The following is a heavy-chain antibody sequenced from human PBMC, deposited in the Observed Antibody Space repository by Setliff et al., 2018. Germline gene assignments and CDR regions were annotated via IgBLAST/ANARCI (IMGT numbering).Heavy chain of an antibody. CDR2: ISATSLNT. CDR3: ARDGSAFFYQN. J-gene: IGHJ4*02. V-gene: IGHV3-48*01. Sequence: HPGGSLRLSCAASGFTFSSYSMHWLRQAPGRGLEWVAYISATSLNTYYADSVKGRFTISRDNAEDSLYLQMNSLRSDDTATYYCARDGSAFFYQNWGQGSLVTVSS. CDR1: GFTFSSYS. D-gene: IGHD1-26*01.